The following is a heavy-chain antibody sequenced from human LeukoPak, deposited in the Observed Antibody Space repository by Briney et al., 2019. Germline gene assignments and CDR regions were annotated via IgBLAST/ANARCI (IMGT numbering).Heavy chain of an antibody. V-gene: IGHV1-18*04. Sequence: ASVKVSCKASGYTFTGYYMHWVRQAPGQGLEWMGWISAYNGNTNYAQKLQGRVTMTTDTSTSTAYMELRSLRSDDTAVYYCARAYYYDSSGYSDAFDIWGQGTMVTVSS. J-gene: IGHJ3*02. CDR3: ARAYYYDSSGYSDAFDI. CDR2: ISAYNGNT. D-gene: IGHD3-22*01. CDR1: GYTFTGYY.